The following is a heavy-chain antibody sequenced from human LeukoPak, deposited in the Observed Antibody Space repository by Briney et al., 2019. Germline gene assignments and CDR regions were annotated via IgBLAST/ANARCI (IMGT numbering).Heavy chain of an antibody. J-gene: IGHJ4*02. CDR3: ARDGVVVVVAATRMDY. CDR2: ISSSSSYI. CDR1: GFTFSSYS. Sequence: PGGSLRLSCAASGFTFSSYSTNWVRQAPGKGLEWVSSISSSSSYIYYADSVKGRFTISRDNAKNSLYLQMNSLRAEGTAVYYRARDGVVVVVAATRMDYWGQGTLVTVSS. D-gene: IGHD2-15*01. V-gene: IGHV3-21*01.